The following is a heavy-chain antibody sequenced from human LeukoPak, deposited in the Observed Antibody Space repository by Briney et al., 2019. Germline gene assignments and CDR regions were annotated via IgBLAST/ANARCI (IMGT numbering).Heavy chain of an antibody. CDR3: ATYRTSFIYWYFDL. CDR2: ISYTGST. D-gene: IGHD2-2*01. J-gene: IGHJ2*01. Sequence: SETLSLTCTVSGGSISGYYWSWIRQPPGKGLEWIGYISYTGSTNYNPSLKSRVSLSVDTSKNQFSLELSSVTAAGTAVYYCATYRTSFIYWYFDLWGRGTLVTVSS. V-gene: IGHV4-59*01. CDR1: GGSISGYY.